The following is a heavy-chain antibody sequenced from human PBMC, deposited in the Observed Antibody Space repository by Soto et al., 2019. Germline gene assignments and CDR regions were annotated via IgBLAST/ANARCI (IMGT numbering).Heavy chain of an antibody. V-gene: IGHV4-31*03. CDR3: ARDYAARRGYYYGMDV. CDR2: IYYSGST. D-gene: IGHD6-6*01. CDR1: GGSISSGGYY. Sequence: SETLSLTCTVSGGSISSGGYYWSWIRQHPGKGLEWIGYIYYSGSTYYNPSLKSRVTISVDTSKNQFSLKLSSVTAADTAVYYCARDYAARRGYYYGMDVWGQGTTVTVSS. J-gene: IGHJ6*02.